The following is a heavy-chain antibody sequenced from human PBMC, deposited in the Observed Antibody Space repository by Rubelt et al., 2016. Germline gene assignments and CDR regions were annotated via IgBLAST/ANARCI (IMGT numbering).Heavy chain of an antibody. D-gene: IGHD6-13*01. V-gene: IGHV3-30*04. CDR2: VSYDGSNK. CDR3: ARLPGSSTLYDY. Sequence: SSYAMHWVRQAPGKGLDWVAVVSYDGSNKFYADSVKGRFTISRDNAKNSLYLQMNSLGAEDTAVYHCARLPGSSTLYDYWGQGTLVTVSS. CDR1: SSYA. J-gene: IGHJ4*02.